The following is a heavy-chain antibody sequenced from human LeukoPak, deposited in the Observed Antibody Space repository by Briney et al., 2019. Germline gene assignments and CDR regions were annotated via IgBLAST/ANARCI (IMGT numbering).Heavy chain of an antibody. CDR3: ARPIVKQWLSEGGY. V-gene: IGHV7-4-1*02. Sequence: ASVKVSCKASGYTFTSYAMNWVRQAPGQGLEWMGWINTNTGNPTYAQGFTGRFVFSLDTSVSTAYLQISSLKAEDTAVYYCARPIVKQWLSEGGYRGQGTLVTVSS. J-gene: IGHJ4*02. CDR2: INTNTGNP. D-gene: IGHD6-19*01. CDR1: GYTFTSYA.